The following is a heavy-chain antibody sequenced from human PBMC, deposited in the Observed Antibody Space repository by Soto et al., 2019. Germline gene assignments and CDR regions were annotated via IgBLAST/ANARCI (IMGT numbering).Heavy chain of an antibody. CDR1: GGTFSSYA. CDR2: IIPIFGTA. J-gene: IGHJ3*02. Sequence: QVQLVQSAAEVKKPGSSVKVSCKASGGTFSSYAISWVRQAPGQGLAWMGGIIPIFGTANYGQKFQGRVTITANESTRTACMELGSLSSEDTAVYYCAGETLTGRAFDIWGQGTMVTVSS. CDR3: AGETLTGRAFDI. V-gene: IGHV1-69*01.